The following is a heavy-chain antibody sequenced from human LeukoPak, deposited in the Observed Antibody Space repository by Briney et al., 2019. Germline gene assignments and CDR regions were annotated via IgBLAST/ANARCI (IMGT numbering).Heavy chain of an antibody. V-gene: IGHV4-59*08. Sequence: SETLSLTCTVSGVSISPYYWHWLRQTPGKGLEWIGYVFAIEGTNYNPSLKNRVTISLDTSRNQFSLRLNSVTAADTAVYYCARQEDSYRDYGSYFYSGLDVWSQGTTVTVSS. CDR1: GVSISPYY. CDR2: VFAIEGT. D-gene: IGHD4-17*01. J-gene: IGHJ6*02. CDR3: ARQEDSYRDYGSYFYSGLDV.